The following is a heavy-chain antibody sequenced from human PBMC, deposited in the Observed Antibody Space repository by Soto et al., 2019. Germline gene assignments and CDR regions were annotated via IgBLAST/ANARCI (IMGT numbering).Heavy chain of an antibody. CDR1: GGSISSYY. CDR3: ARGRTSIDCSSTSCYYYMDV. CDR2: IYYSGST. D-gene: IGHD2-2*01. Sequence: ETLSLTCTVSGGSISSYYWSWIRQPPGKGLEWIGYIYYSGSTNYNPSLKSRVTISVDTSKNQFSLKLSSVTAADTAVYYCARGRTSIDCSSTSCYYYMDVWGKGTTVTVSS. J-gene: IGHJ6*03. V-gene: IGHV4-59*01.